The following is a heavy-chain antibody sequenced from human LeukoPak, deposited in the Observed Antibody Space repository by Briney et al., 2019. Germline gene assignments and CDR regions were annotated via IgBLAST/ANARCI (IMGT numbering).Heavy chain of an antibody. V-gene: IGHV1-69*13. CDR1: GGTFSSYA. D-gene: IGHD3-3*01. J-gene: IGHJ3*02. Sequence: SVKVSCKASGGTFSSYAISWVRQAPGQGLEWMGGIIPIFGTANYAQKFQGRVTITADESTSTAYMELSSLRSEDTAVYYCARVRYTVFRDAFDIWGQGTMVTVSS. CDR2: IIPIFGTA. CDR3: ARVRYTVFRDAFDI.